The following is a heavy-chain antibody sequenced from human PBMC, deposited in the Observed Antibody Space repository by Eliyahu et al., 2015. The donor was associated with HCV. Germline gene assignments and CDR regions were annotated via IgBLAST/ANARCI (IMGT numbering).Heavy chain of an antibody. D-gene: IGHD3-3*01. CDR3: TTVDRLLAFTT. J-gene: IGHJ5*02. Sequence: EVQLVESGGGLVKPGGSLRLSXAASGXTSSNAWMSWVRQAPGKGLEWVGRIKSKTDGGTTDYAAPVKGRFTISRDDSKNTLYLQMNSLKTEDTAVYYCTTVDRLLAFTTWGQGTLVTVSS. V-gene: IGHV3-15*01. CDR2: IKSKTDGGTT. CDR1: GXTSSNAW.